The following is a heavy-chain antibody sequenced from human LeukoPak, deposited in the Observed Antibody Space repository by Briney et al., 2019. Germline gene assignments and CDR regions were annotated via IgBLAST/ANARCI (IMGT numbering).Heavy chain of an antibody. V-gene: IGHV3-11*06. J-gene: IGHJ3*02. Sequence: KPGGSLRLSCAASGFTFSDYYMSWIRQAPGKGLEWVSYVSSASGYTSYADSVKGRFTISRDNAKNSLYLQMNSLRAEDTAVYYCARGQYCTNGVCYDAFDIWGQGTTVTVSS. CDR1: GFTFSDYY. CDR2: VSSASGYT. CDR3: ARGQYCTNGVCYDAFDI. D-gene: IGHD2-8*01.